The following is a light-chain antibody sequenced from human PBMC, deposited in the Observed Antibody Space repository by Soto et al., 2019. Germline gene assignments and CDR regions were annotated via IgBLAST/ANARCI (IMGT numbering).Light chain of an antibody. V-gene: IGLV2-14*01. CDR3: SSYAGSTTVL. Sequence: QSALTQPASVSGSLGQSIAFSCTGTSSDVGDYTYVSWYQQLPGKAPKLMIYDVSNRPSGVSDRFSGSVSGNTASLTISGLQPEDEADYYCSSYAGSTTVLFGGGTKLTVL. CDR1: SSDVGDYTY. CDR2: DVS. J-gene: IGLJ2*01.